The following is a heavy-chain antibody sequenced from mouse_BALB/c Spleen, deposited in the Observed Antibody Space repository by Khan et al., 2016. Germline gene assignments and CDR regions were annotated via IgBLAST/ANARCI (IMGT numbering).Heavy chain of an antibody. D-gene: IGHD1-2*01. CDR2: IFPGSGIT. V-gene: IGHV1-77*01. CDR3: ARSYYGYVAMDY. Sequence: QLQLQQSGTELPRPGASVKLSCKASGYTFTDYYLHWVKQRTGQGLVWIGEIFPGSGITYYNEKFMCKASLTAVTSSSTAYIQLSSRPSEDSAVYVCARSYYGYVAMDYWGHGASVTVSS. CDR1: GYTFTDYY. J-gene: IGHJ4*01.